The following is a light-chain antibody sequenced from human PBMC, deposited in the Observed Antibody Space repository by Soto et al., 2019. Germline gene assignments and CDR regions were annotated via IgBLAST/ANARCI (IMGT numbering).Light chain of an antibody. V-gene: IGLV1-44*01. Sequence: QAVVTQPPSASGTPGQRVTISCSGSSSNIGSNTVKWYQQLPGTAPKLLIYNNNQRPSGVPDRFSGSKSGTSASLAISGLQSEDEADYYCAAWDDSLSGHWVFGGGTKVTVL. CDR2: NNN. J-gene: IGLJ3*02. CDR3: AAWDDSLSGHWV. CDR1: SSNIGSNT.